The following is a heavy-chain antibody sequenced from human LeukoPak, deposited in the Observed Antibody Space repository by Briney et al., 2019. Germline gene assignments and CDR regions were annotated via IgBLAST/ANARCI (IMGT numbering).Heavy chain of an antibody. CDR2: IKKDGSEK. CDR1: GFTLRSYA. Sequence: GGSLRLSCAESGFTLRSYAMSWVRQAPGKGLEWVANIKKDGSEKYYVDSVKGPFTISRDNAKNSLYLQMNSLRAEDTVVYYCARHAPAYIVVVPAAIKGIDYWGQGTLVTVSS. D-gene: IGHD2-2*01. CDR3: ARHAPAYIVVVPAAIKGIDY. J-gene: IGHJ4*02. V-gene: IGHV3-7*01.